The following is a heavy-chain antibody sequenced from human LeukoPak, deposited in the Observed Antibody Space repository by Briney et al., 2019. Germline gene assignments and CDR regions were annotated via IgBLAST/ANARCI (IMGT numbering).Heavy chain of an antibody. CDR3: ARPMQWLVQPDY. V-gene: IGHV4-34*01. D-gene: IGHD6-19*01. CDR1: GGSFSGYY. J-gene: IGHJ4*02. Sequence: SETLSLTCAVYGGSFSGYYWSWIRQPPGKGLEWIGEINHSGSTNYNPSLKSRVTISVDTSKNQFSLKLSSVTAADTAVYYCARPMQWLVQPDYWGQGTLVTVSS. CDR2: INHSGST.